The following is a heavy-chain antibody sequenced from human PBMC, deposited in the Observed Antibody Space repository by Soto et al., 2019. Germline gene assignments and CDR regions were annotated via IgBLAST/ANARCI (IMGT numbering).Heavy chain of an antibody. CDR2: IVVGSGNT. D-gene: IGHD1-26*01. CDR1: GFTFTSSA. V-gene: IGHV1-58*01. CDR3: AAAIASGVSQKGGIDY. J-gene: IGHJ4*02. Sequence: SVKVSCKASGFTFTSSAVQWVRQARGQRLEWIGWIVVGSGNTNYAQKFQERVTITRDMSTSTAYMELSSLRSEDTAVYYCAAAIASGVSQKGGIDYWGQGTLVTVSS.